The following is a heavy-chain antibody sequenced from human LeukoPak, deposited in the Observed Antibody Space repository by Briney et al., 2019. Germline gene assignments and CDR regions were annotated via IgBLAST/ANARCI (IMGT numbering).Heavy chain of an antibody. V-gene: IGHV3-64*04. D-gene: IGHD6-19*01. CDR3: AREPVAGTVRGGY. CDR2: ISSNGGST. J-gene: IGHJ4*02. CDR1: GFTFSSYA. Sequence: GGSLRLSCSASGFTFSSYAMHWVRQAPGKGLEYVSAISSNGGSTYYADSVKGRFTISRDNSKNTLYLQMNSLRAEDTAVYYCAREPVAGTVRGGYWGQGTLVTVSS.